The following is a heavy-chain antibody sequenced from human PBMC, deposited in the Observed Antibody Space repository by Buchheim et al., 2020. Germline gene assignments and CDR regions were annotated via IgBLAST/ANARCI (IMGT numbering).Heavy chain of an antibody. CDR3: ARARYNTSPDY. J-gene: IGHJ4*02. CDR2: IDPSSSIT. Sequence: EVQLVESEGGSVQPGGSLRLSCAASGFYFSSYGMTWVRQAPGKGLEWVSYIDPSSSITYYADPVKGRLTISRDNAKKPLSLQMNSLRAEDTAAYYCARARYNTSPDYWGQGTL. V-gene: IGHV3-48*04. D-gene: IGHD1-14*01. CDR1: GFYFSSYG.